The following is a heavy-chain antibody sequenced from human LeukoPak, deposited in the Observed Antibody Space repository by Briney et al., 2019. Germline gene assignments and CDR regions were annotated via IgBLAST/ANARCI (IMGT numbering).Heavy chain of an antibody. CDR3: ASHDFWSGLDAFDI. J-gene: IGHJ3*02. CDR1: GGSLSSGGYY. D-gene: IGHD3-3*01. V-gene: IGHV4-30-2*01. Sequence: SETLSLTCTVSGGSLSSGGYYWSWIRQPPGKGLEWIGYIYHSGSTYYNPSLKSRVTISVDRSKNQFSLKLSSVTAADTAVYYCASHDFWSGLDAFDIWGQGTMVTVSS. CDR2: IYHSGST.